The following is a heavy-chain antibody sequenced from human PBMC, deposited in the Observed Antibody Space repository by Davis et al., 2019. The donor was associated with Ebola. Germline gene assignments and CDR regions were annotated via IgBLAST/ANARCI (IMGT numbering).Heavy chain of an antibody. CDR2: ISYDGSNK. Sequence: PGGSLRLSCAASGFTFSSYGMHWVRQAPGKGLEWMAVISYDGSNKYYADSVKGRFTISRDNSKNTLYLQMNSLRAEDTAVYYCANDIVVVPAAMRWGQGTLVTVSS. D-gene: IGHD2-2*01. CDR3: ANDIVVVPAAMR. CDR1: GFTFSSYG. J-gene: IGHJ4*02. V-gene: IGHV3-33*05.